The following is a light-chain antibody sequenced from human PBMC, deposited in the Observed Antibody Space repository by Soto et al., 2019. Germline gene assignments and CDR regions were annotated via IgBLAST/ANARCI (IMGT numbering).Light chain of an antibody. Sequence: NGMSQASDTLAVSLGASATNKCKSSPSVLYSSNNKNYLAWYQQKPGQPPKLLIYWASTRESGVPDRFSGSGSGTDFTLTISSLQAEDVAVYYCQQYYSTPLTFGGGTKVDIK. CDR1: PSVLYSSNNKNY. CDR2: WAS. V-gene: IGKV4-1*01. J-gene: IGKJ4*01. CDR3: QQYYSTPLT.